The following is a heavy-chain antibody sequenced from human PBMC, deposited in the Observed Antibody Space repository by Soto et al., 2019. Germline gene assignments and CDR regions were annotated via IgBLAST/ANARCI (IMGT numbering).Heavy chain of an antibody. J-gene: IGHJ3*02. CDR3: ARDSDLHDAFDI. Sequence: QVQLVESGGGVVQPGRSLRLSCAASGFTFSSYAMHWVRQAPGKGLEWVAVISYDGSNKYYADSVKGRFTISRDNSKNTLYLQMNSLRAEDTAVYYCARDSDLHDAFDIWGQGTMVTVSS. V-gene: IGHV3-30-3*01. CDR1: GFTFSSYA. CDR2: ISYDGSNK.